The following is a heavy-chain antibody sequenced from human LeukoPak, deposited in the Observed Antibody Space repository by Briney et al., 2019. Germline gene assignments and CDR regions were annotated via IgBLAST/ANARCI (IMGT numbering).Heavy chain of an antibody. J-gene: IGHJ4*02. D-gene: IGHD5-12*01. CDR2: IWYDGSNK. CDR3: ARGLGKVATIDY. Sequence: GRSLRLSCAASGFTFSSYGMHWVRQAPGKGLEWVAVIWYDGSNKYYADSVKGRFTISRDNSKNTLYLQMNSLRAEDTAVYYCARGLGKVATIDYWGQGTLVTVSS. CDR1: GFTFSSYG. V-gene: IGHV3-33*01.